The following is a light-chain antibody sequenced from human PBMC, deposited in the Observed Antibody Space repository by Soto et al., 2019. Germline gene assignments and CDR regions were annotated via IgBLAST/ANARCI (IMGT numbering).Light chain of an antibody. CDR3: QQSYNTPLT. Sequence: IEVTQSPSSLAASLGGRVTITCRASQTIGTYVNWYRQKSGAAPELLIYDASTLQSGVPSRFRGGASGTDFTLTISSLQLDDFATYYCQQSYNTPLTFGQGTMVDIK. CDR1: QTIGTY. V-gene: IGKV1-39*01. CDR2: DAS. J-gene: IGKJ1*01.